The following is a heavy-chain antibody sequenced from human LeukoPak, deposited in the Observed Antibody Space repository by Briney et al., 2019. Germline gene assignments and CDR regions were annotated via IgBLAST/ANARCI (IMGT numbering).Heavy chain of an antibody. J-gene: IGHJ5*02. Sequence: GRSLRLSCAASGFTFSSYGMHWVRQAPGKGLEWVAVIWYDGSNKYYADSVKGRFTISRDNSKNTLYLQMNSLRAEDTAVYYCAKDSDGIVPAALTWGQGTLVTVSS. V-gene: IGHV3-33*06. D-gene: IGHD2-2*01. CDR1: GFTFSSYG. CDR3: AKDSDGIVPAALT. CDR2: IWYDGSNK.